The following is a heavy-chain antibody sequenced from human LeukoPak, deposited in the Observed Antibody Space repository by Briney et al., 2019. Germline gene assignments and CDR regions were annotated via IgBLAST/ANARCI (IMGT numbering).Heavy chain of an antibody. D-gene: IGHD2-2*02. Sequence: SETLSLTCTVSRGFISGHYWTWVRQHPGQGLELIEHIHYTGGTTYSPSLKSRVTISLDTSNNQFSLRLTSVTAADTAAYYCASFSADCNDNSCYIDYWGQGTLVTVSS. CDR1: RGFISGHY. J-gene: IGHJ4*02. V-gene: IGHV4-59*08. CDR3: ASFSADCNDNSCYIDY. CDR2: IHYTGGT.